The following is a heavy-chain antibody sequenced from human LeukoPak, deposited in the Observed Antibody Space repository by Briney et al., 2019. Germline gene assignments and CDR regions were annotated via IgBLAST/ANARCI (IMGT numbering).Heavy chain of an antibody. CDR2: ISDSGGST. J-gene: IGHJ4*02. Sequence: GGSLRLSCAASGFTFSSYALSWVRQAPGKGLEWVSAISDSGGSTYYADSVEGRFTISRDNSKNTLYLQMNSLRAEDTAVYYCATYDFWSGYGVGYWGQGTLVAASS. V-gene: IGHV3-23*01. CDR1: GFTFSSYA. D-gene: IGHD3-3*01. CDR3: ATYDFWSGYGVGY.